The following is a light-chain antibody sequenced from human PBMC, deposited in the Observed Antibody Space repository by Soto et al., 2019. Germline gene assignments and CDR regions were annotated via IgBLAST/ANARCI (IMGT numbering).Light chain of an antibody. V-gene: IGKV1-39*02. CDR1: QTISRY. Sequence: DIQMTQSPSSLSASVGERVTITCLASQTISRYLNWYQQKPGKAPNLLISAASSLQSGVPSRFSGSGSGTDFTLTISRLETEDFALYYCQKYGSSPINFGQGTRLEIK. J-gene: IGKJ5*01. CDR2: AAS. CDR3: QKYGSSPIN.